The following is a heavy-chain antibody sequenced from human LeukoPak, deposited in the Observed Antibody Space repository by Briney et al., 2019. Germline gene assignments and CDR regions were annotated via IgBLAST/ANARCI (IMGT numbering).Heavy chain of an antibody. V-gene: IGHV4-39*02. CDR2: IFYSGKT. Sequence: SETLSLTCTVSNGSMTSDSYYWAWVRQPPGKGLEWVGTIFYSGKTYYSASLKSRVTVSLDTSKKNFSLRLSSVTAADTAVYYCARLWIVATWFDAWGQGALVTVSS. J-gene: IGHJ5*02. CDR3: ARLWIVATWFDA. D-gene: IGHD2-2*03. CDR1: NGSMTSDSYY.